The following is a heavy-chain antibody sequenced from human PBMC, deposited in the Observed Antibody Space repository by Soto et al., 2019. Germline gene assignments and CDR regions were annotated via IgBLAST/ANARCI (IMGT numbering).Heavy chain of an antibody. J-gene: IGHJ6*02. Sequence: QVQLVQSGAEVKKPGSSVKVSCKASGGTFTSYAISWVRQAPGQGLEWMGGIIPTFSTTNYAQKFQGRVSITADESTSTAYMDLSSLRSDDTAVYYCARDQGLYVDTGMVVVYYGMDVWGQGTTVTVSS. D-gene: IGHD5-18*01. CDR1: GGTFTSYA. V-gene: IGHV1-69*01. CDR3: ARDQGLYVDTGMVVVYYGMDV. CDR2: IIPTFSTT.